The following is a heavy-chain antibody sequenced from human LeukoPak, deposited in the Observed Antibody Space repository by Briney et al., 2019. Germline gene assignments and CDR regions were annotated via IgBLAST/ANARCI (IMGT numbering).Heavy chain of an antibody. CDR1: GDSIGSSSYY. CDR3: ARAMGGAGTVTDY. CDR2: IYYSGST. D-gene: IGHD6-13*01. V-gene: IGHV4-39*01. Sequence: SETLSLTCTVFGDSIGSSSYYWGWIRQPPGKGLEWIGSIYYSGSTNYNPSLKSRVTMSVGTSKSQFSLKLSSVTAADTAVYYCARAMGGAGTVTDYWGQGTLVTVSS. J-gene: IGHJ4*02.